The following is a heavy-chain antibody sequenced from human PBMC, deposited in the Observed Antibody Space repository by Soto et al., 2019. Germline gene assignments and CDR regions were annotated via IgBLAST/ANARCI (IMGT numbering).Heavy chain of an antibody. J-gene: IGHJ4*02. CDR2: IYHSGST. CDR1: SGSISSSNW. Sequence: SETLSLTCAVSSGSISSSNWWSWVRQPPGKGLEWIGEIYHSGSTNYNPSLKSRVTISVDKSKNQFSLKLSSVTAADTAVYYCARKIGYCSGGSCYYDYWGQGTLVTVSS. V-gene: IGHV4-4*02. D-gene: IGHD2-15*01. CDR3: ARKIGYCSGGSCYYDY.